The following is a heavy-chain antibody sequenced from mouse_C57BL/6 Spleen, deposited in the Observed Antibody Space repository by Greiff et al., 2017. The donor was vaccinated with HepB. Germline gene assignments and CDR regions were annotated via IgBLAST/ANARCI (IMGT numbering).Heavy chain of an antibody. D-gene: IGHD2-1*01. J-gene: IGHJ3*01. CDR2: IDPSDSYT. V-gene: IGHV1-69*01. CDR3: ARSGYYGNYSWFAY. CDR1: GYTFTSYW. Sequence: VQLQQSGAELVMPGASVKLSCKASGYTFTSYWMHWVKQRPGQGLEWIGEIDPSDSYTNYNQKFKGKSTLTVDKSSSTAYMQLSSLTSEDSAVYYCARSGYYGNYSWFAYWGQGTLVTVSA.